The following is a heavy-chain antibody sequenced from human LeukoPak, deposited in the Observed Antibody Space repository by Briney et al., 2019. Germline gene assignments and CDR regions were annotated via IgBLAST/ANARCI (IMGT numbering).Heavy chain of an antibody. D-gene: IGHD3-9*01. V-gene: IGHV4-61*02. J-gene: IGHJ4*02. Sequence: PSQTLSLTCTVSGGSISSGSYYWSWIRQPAGKGLEWIGRIYTSGSTNYNPSLKSRVTISVDTSKNQFSLKLSSVTAADTAVYYCARDYYDILTGPGGLDYWGQGTLVTVSS. CDR1: GGSISSGSYY. CDR2: IYTSGST. CDR3: ARDYYDILTGPGGLDY.